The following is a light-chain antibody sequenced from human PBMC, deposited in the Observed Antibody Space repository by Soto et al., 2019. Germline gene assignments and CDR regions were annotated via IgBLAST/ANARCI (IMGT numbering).Light chain of an antibody. Sequence: EIVMTQSPATLSVSPGERATLSCRASQSVSSNLAWYQQKPGQAPRLLIYGASTRATGIPARFSGSGSGTELTLTISSLQSEDCEVYDCQQYNDWPRTFGLGTKVDIK. V-gene: IGKV3-15*01. CDR2: GAS. CDR3: QQYNDWPRT. CDR1: QSVSSN. J-gene: IGKJ1*01.